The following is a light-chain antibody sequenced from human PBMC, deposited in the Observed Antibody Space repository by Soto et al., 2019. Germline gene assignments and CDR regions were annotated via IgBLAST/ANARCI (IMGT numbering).Light chain of an antibody. Sequence: QSALTQPPSASGSLGQSVTISCTGTSCDVGGCYYVSWHQQHPGKAPKVMIYEVTNRPPGVPDRFSGSKSGNTASLTVSGLQAEDEADYYCSSFAGGGNPVLLGGGTQLTVL. J-gene: IGLJ7*01. CDR1: SCDVGGCYY. V-gene: IGLV2-8*01. CDR2: EVT. CDR3: SSFAGGGNPVL.